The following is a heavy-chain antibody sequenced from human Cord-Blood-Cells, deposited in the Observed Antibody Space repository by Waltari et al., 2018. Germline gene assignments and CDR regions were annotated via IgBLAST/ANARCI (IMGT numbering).Heavy chain of an antibody. CDR1: GFTFSSYG. CDR3: ARGRGITGTTDY. CDR2: IWYDGSNK. D-gene: IGHD1-7*01. Sequence: QVQLVESGGGVVQPGRSLRLSCAASGFTFSSYGMHWVRQAPGKGLEWVAVIWYDGSNKYYADSVKGRFTISRDKSKNTLYLQMNSLRAEEPAVYYCARGRGITGTTDYWGQGTLVTVSS. J-gene: IGHJ4*02. V-gene: IGHV3-33*01.